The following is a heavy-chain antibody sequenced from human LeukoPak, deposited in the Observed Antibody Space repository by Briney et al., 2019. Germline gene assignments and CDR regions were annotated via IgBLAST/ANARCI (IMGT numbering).Heavy chain of an antibody. CDR3: ARLMATIFGGTYYYYNGMDV. V-gene: IGHV4-59*01. CDR2: VSYTGST. D-gene: IGHD3-3*01. CDR1: GVSISSYY. Sequence: PSETVSLTCTGSGVSISSYYWSWIRQPPGKGLEWIGYVSYTGSTDYNPSLKSRLTMSLDMPTNQFSLKLSSVTAADTAVYYCARLMATIFGGTYYYYNGMDVWGQGTTVTVSS. J-gene: IGHJ6*02.